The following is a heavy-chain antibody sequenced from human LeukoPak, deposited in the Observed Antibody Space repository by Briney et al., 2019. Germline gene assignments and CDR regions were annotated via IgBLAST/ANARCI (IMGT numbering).Heavy chain of an antibody. CDR3: ARIGYDLSRANSYGFQGFDY. D-gene: IGHD5-18*01. J-gene: IGHJ4*02. CDR1: GGSLSGYY. CDR2: INHSGST. Sequence: SETLSLTCAVYGGSLSGYYWSWIRQPPGKGLEWIGEINHSGSTNYNPSLKSRVTISVDTSKNQFSLKLSSVTAADTAVYYCARIGYDLSRANSYGFQGFDYWGQGTLVTVSS. V-gene: IGHV4-34*01.